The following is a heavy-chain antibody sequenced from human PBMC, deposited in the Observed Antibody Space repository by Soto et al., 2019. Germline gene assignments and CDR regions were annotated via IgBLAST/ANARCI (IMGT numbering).Heavy chain of an antibody. CDR2: IIPFFGTA. CDR1: GGTFSTFG. CDR3: AKSAPMDAGDKYYYDF. V-gene: IGHV1-69*13. D-gene: IGHD4-17*01. J-gene: IGHJ4*02. Sequence: SVKVSCKASGGTFSTFGISWVRQAPGQGLEWMGGIIPFFGTARYSQKFEDRITITADESTNTVYMDLRSLTSGDTAIYYCAKSAPMDAGDKYYYDFWGQGALVTVSS.